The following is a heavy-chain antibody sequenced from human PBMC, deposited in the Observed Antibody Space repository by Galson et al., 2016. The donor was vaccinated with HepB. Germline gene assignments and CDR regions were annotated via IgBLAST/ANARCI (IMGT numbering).Heavy chain of an antibody. CDR1: GFTFDDYA. CDR3: AKAAQYCSSSSCRNWFDP. Sequence: SLRLSCAASGFTFDDYAMHWVRQAPRKGLEWVSGISWNSGNTGYADSVKGRFTISRDNAKDSLYLQMNSLRTEDTALYYCAKAAQYCSSSSCRNWFDPWGLGTLVTVSS. J-gene: IGHJ5*02. CDR2: ISWNSGNT. V-gene: IGHV3-9*01. D-gene: IGHD2-15*01.